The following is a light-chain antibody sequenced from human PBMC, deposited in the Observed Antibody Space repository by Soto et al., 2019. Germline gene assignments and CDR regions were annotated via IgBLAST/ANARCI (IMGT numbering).Light chain of an antibody. J-gene: IGKJ1*01. Sequence: AIQMTQSPSSLSASVGDRVTITCRASQGIRNDLGWYQQKPGKAPKLLIYAASSLQSGVPSRFSGSGSGTDFTLTISSLQSEEFATYYCLQDYNYPRTFGQGTKVEIK. CDR1: QGIRND. CDR3: LQDYNYPRT. V-gene: IGKV1-6*01. CDR2: AAS.